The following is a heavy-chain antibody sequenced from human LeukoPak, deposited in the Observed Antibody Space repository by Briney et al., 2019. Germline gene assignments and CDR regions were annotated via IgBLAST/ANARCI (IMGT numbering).Heavy chain of an antibody. CDR1: GGSISSGSYY. CDR3: ARDLDDYYDSSEHWFDP. Sequence: KSSETLSLTCTVSGGSISSGSYYWRWIRQPARKGLEWIGRIYTSGSTNYNPSLKSRVTISVDTSKNQFSLKLSSVTAADTAVYYCARDLDDYYDSSEHWFDPWGQGTLVTVSS. D-gene: IGHD3-22*01. CDR2: IYTSGST. J-gene: IGHJ5*02. V-gene: IGHV4-61*02.